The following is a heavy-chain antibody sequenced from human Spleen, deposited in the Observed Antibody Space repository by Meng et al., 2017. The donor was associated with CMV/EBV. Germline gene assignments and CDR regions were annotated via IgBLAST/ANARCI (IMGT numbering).Heavy chain of an antibody. V-gene: IGHV3-9*01. J-gene: IGHJ5*01. CDR1: GFTFSSYA. CDR2: ISWNSAHI. CDR3: AKDITYYYGSGIS. Sequence: SLKISCAASGFTFSSYAMSWVRQAPGKGLEWISGISWNSAHIAYADSVRGRFTISRDNAKTSLYLQMNSLKTEDTALYYCAKDITYYYGSGISWGQGTLVTV. D-gene: IGHD3-10*01.